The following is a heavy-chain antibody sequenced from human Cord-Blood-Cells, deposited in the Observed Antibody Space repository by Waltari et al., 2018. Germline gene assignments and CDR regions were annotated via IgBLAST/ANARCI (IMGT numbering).Heavy chain of an antibody. V-gene: IGHV1-69*01. CDR3: ARGGYCSGGSCYFDY. CDR1: GGTVSSYA. D-gene: IGHD2-15*01. J-gene: IGHJ4*02. Sequence: QAQLVQSGAEVKKPGSSVKVSCKASGGTVSSYAISWVRQAPGQGLAWMGGIIPTFGTANYAQQFQGRVTITADESTSTAYMELSSLRSEDTAVYYCARGGYCSGGSCYFDYWGQGTLVTVSS. CDR2: IIPTFGTA.